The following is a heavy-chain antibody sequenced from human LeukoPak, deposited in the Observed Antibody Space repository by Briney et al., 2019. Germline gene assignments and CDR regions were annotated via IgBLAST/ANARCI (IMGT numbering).Heavy chain of an antibody. CDR1: GGSFSSYY. J-gene: IGHJ6*03. V-gene: IGHV4-59*01. CDR3: ARARPVNYSYGYKWVEDYYYYMDV. CDR2: IYCSGST. Sequence: SETLSLTCAVSGGSFSSYYWSWIRQPPGKGLEWIGDIYCSGSTNYNPSLKSRVTISVDTSKNQFSLKLSSVTAADTAVYYCARARPVNYSYGYKWVEDYYYYMDVWGKGTPVTISS. D-gene: IGHD5-18*01.